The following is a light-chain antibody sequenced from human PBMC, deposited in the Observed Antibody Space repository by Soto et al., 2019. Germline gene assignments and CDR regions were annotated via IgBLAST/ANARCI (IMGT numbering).Light chain of an antibody. CDR3: SSYTNSSTYV. CDR2: EVS. Sequence: LTQPPSVSGSPGQSVTISCTGTSSDVGSYNRVSWYQQPPGTAPKLMIYEVSDRPSGVPDRFSGSKSGNTASLTISGLQAEDEADYYCSSYTNSSTYVFGTGTKVTVL. V-gene: IGLV2-18*02. J-gene: IGLJ1*01. CDR1: SSDVGSYNR.